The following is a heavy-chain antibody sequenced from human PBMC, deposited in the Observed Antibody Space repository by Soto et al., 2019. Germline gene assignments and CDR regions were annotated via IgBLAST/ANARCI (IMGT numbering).Heavy chain of an antibody. J-gene: IGHJ4*02. CDR3: ARDEPEYYFVY. D-gene: IGHD6-6*01. CDR1: GGSFSSGSYY. CDR2: IYYSGST. V-gene: IGHV4-61*01. Sequence: PXETLSLTCTVSGGSFSSGSYYWSWIRQPPGKGLEWIGYIYYSGSTNYNPSLKSRVTISVDTSKNQFSLKLSSVTAADTAVYSCARDEPEYYFVYWGQGTLVTVSS.